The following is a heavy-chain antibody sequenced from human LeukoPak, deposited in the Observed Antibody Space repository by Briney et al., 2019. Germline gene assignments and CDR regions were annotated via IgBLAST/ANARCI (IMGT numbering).Heavy chain of an antibody. V-gene: IGHV3-7*01. CDR1: GFTFSSYW. J-gene: IGHJ4*02. CDR3: SRSLDY. CDR2: IKKDGSEK. Sequence: GGSLRLSCEASGFTFSSYWMDWVRQAPGKGLEWVANIKKDGSEKYYVDSVKGRFIISRDNTKNSLYLQMNNLRAEDTATYCCSRSLDYWGQGIRVTVSS.